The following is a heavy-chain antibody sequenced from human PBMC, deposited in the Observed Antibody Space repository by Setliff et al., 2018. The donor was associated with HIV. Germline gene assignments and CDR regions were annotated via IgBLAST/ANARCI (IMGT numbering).Heavy chain of an antibody. Sequence: TLSLTCTVSGASISSSGYWWGWIRQPPGKGLEWIGIGSYSGSTYYSPSLKSRVSFSVDTSKNQLSLKLRSVTAADSAMYYCARQKETYDYDSSGYPAYFDYWGQGTLVTVS. V-gene: IGHV4-39*01. CDR1: GASISSSGYW. CDR3: ARQKETYDYDSSGYPAYFDY. CDR2: GSYSGST. J-gene: IGHJ4*02. D-gene: IGHD3-22*01.